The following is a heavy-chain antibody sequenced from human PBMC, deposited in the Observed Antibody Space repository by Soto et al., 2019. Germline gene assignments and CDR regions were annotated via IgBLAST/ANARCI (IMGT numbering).Heavy chain of an antibody. D-gene: IGHD2-2*01. CDR3: ARVLVSLDYYYGVDV. J-gene: IGHJ6*02. CDR2: INHSGST. Sequence: SETLSLTCAVYGGSFSGYYWSWIRQPPGKGLEWIGEINHSGSTNYNPSLKSRVTISVDTSKNQFSLKLSSVTAADTAVYYCARVLVSLDYYYGVDVWGQGTTVTVSS. V-gene: IGHV4-34*01. CDR1: GGSFSGYY.